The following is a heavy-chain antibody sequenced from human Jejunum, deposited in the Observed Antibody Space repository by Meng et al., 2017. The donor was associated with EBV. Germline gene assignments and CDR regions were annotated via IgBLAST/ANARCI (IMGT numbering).Heavy chain of an antibody. CDR1: GFTLSSYA. CDR2: ISGTGGST. Sequence: VQLWECWGGLVNAGGSPRLSCPASGFTLSSYAMSWVRQDPGKGLEWVSHISGTGGSTYYADSVKGRFTASRDNSKNTLYLQMNSLRADDTAVYYCVRDGYNYIPFDYWGQGTLVTVSS. CDR3: VRDGYNYIPFDY. J-gene: IGHJ4*02. V-gene: IGHV3-23*01. D-gene: IGHD5-24*01.